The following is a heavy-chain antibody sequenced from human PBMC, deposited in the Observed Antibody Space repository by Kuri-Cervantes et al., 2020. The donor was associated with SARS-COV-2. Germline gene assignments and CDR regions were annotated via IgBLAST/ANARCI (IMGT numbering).Heavy chain of an antibody. CDR2: IYPGDSDT. J-gene: IGHJ5*02. Sequence: KVSCKGSGYSFTSYWIGWVRQMPGKGLEWMGIIYPGDSDTRYSPSFQGQVTISAEKAISTAYLQWSSLKATGTATDYCAMTGSGGRGVGNWFDPWGQGTLVTVSS. V-gene: IGHV5-51*01. CDR3: AMTGSGGRGVGNWFDP. CDR1: GYSFTSYW. D-gene: IGHD3-10*01.